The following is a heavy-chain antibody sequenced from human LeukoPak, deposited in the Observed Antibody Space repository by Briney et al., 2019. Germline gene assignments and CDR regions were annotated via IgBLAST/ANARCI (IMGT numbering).Heavy chain of an antibody. CDR1: GFTFSSYG. CDR2: IKQDGNEK. Sequence: GGSLRLSCAASGFTFSSYGMSWVRQAPGKGLEWVANIKQDGNEKYYADSVKGRFTISRDNAKNSVYLQMNSLRAEDTAVYYCATIEAVRFHYWGQGTLVTVSS. D-gene: IGHD2/OR15-2a*01. J-gene: IGHJ4*02. V-gene: IGHV3-7*01. CDR3: ATIEAVRFHY.